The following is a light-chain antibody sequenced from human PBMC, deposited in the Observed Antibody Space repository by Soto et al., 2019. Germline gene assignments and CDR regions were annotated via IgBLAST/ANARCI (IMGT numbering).Light chain of an antibody. J-gene: IGLJ3*02. Sequence: QSALTQPASVSGSPGQSITISCTGSNGDVGMYNLVSWYQLHPGKAPKLIIYETTTRPPGVSIRFSGSKSGNTASLTVSGLQTEYEADYFCCSYSTSDTFWVFGGGTKLTVL. CDR3: CSYSTSDTFWV. CDR2: ETT. V-gene: IGLV2-23*01. CDR1: NGDVGMYNL.